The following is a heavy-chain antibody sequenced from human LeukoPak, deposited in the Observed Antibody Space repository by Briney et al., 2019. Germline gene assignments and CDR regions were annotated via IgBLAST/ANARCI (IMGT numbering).Heavy chain of an antibody. CDR1: GFTFSHYA. Sequence: GGSLRLSCAVSGFTFSHYAMSWVRQAPGTGLEWVGSLTDSGDATYYADSVKGRLTISRDNAKNTLYLQMNGLRAEDTAVYYCARDMYYDRSGSDYWGQGTLVTVSS. CDR2: LTDSGDAT. CDR3: ARDMYYDRSGSDY. J-gene: IGHJ4*02. D-gene: IGHD3-22*01. V-gene: IGHV3-23*01.